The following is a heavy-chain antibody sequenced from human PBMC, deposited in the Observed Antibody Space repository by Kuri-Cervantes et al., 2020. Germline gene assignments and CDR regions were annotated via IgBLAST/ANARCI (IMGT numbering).Heavy chain of an antibody. Sequence: GESLKISCAASGFTFSSYAMHWVRQAPGKGLEWVAVISYDGSNKYYADSVKGRFTISRDNSKNTLYLQMNSLRAEDTAVYYCAKGVLDYSGSWATFDCWGQGTLVTVSS. D-gene: IGHD6-13*01. V-gene: IGHV3-30-3*01. J-gene: IGHJ4*02. CDR3: AKGVLDYSGSWATFDC. CDR2: ISYDGSNK. CDR1: GFTFSSYA.